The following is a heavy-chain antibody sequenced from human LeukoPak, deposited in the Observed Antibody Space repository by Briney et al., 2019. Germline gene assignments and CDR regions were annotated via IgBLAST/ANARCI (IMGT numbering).Heavy chain of an antibody. D-gene: IGHD7-27*01. CDR3: AKDRRRTWLAKTGGPFFDY. V-gene: IGHV3-23*01. Sequence: GGSLRLSCAASGFTFSSYAMSWVRQAPGKGLEWVSAISGSGGSTYYADSVKGRFTTSRDNSKNTLYLQMNSLRAEDTAVYYCAKDRRRTWLAKTGGPFFDYWGQGTLVTVSS. J-gene: IGHJ4*02. CDR1: GFTFSSYA. CDR2: ISGSGGST.